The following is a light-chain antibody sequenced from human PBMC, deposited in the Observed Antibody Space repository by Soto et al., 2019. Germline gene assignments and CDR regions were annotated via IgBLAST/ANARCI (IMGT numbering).Light chain of an antibody. J-gene: IGLJ1*01. V-gene: IGLV1-44*01. CDR2: SNN. Sequence: QLLLTQPPSASGTPGQRVTISCSGSSSNIGSNTVSWYQQLPGTAPKLLIYSNNQRPSGVPDRFSGSKSGTSASLAISGLQSEDEADYYCAAWDDSLNGPVFGTGTKLTVL. CDR1: SSNIGSNT. CDR3: AAWDDSLNGPV.